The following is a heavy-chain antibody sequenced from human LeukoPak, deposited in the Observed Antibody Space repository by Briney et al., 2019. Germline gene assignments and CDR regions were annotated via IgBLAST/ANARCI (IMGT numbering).Heavy chain of an antibody. J-gene: IGHJ3*02. Sequence: GASVKVSCKASGYTFTGYYIHWVRQAPGQGLEWTGWINPNSGGTNYAQKFQGRVTMTRDTSKNQFSLKLSSVTAADTAVYYCARAVKPGLRGYSGYVNAFDIWGQGTMVTVSS. D-gene: IGHD5-12*01. CDR1: GYTFTGYY. V-gene: IGHV1-2*02. CDR3: ARAVKPGLRGYSGYVNAFDI. CDR2: INPNSGGT.